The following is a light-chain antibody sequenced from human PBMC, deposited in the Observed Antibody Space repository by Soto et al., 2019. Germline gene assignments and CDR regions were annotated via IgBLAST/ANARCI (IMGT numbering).Light chain of an antibody. J-gene: IGLJ2*01. CDR1: TSNIAGNT. Sequence: QPVLTQPPSLSGTPGQRVTISCSGSTSNIAGNTVHWYQQLPGTAPKLLIYGNSNRPSGVPDRFSGSKSGTSASLAITGLQAEDEADYYCQSYDSSLSGSVVFGGGTKLTVL. CDR2: GNS. CDR3: QSYDSSLSGSVV. V-gene: IGLV1-40*01.